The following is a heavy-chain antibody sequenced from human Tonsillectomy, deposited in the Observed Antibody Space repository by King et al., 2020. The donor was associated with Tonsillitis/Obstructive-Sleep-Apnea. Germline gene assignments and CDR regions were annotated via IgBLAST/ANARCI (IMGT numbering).Heavy chain of an antibody. CDR3: GKDVLTAATRQSFFDL. Sequence: VQLVESGGGLVQPGRSLRLSCAASGFTFDDYAMHWVRQAPGKGLEWVSSINWNSGNIGYADSVKGRFTISRDNAKNYLYLQMKSLRTEATALYYCGKDVLTAATRQSFFDLWGQGALVTVSS. J-gene: IGHJ4*02. D-gene: IGHD2-15*01. V-gene: IGHV3-9*01. CDR2: INWNSGNI. CDR1: GFTFDDYA.